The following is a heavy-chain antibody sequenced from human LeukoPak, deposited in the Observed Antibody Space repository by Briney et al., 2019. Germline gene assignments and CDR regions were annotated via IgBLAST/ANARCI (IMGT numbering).Heavy chain of an antibody. J-gene: IGHJ4*02. CDR2: INPSSGGT. CDR1: GYTFTGYY. Sequence: ASVKVSCKTAGYTFTGYYLHWVRQAPGQGLEWMGRINPSSGGTDYAQKFRGRVTMTRDKSIRTAFMELSGLTPDEAACHYGAKNLHGEGDYGAGGNWGQGTLVTVSS. CDR3: AKNLHGEGDYGAGGN. D-gene: IGHD4-17*01. V-gene: IGHV1-2*06.